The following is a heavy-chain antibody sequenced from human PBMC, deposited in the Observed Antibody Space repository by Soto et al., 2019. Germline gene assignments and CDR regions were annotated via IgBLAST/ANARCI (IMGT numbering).Heavy chain of an antibody. V-gene: IGHV4-4*02. D-gene: IGHD6-19*01. J-gene: IGHJ4*02. Sequence: QVQLQESGPGLVKPSGTLSLTCAVSGDSVSSPYYWCWVRQPPGKGLEGIGEVFHTGTTSYNPSLRRRVTISMDTSIIQFSLDLSSVTAADTAVYYCARSAGWYAVHSWGPGTLVIVSS. CDR2: VFHTGTT. CDR3: ARSAGWYAVHS. CDR1: GDSVSSPYY.